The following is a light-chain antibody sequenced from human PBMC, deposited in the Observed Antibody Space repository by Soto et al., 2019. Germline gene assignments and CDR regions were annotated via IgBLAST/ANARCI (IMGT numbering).Light chain of an antibody. CDR2: ENN. J-gene: IGLJ1*01. CDR1: SSNIGAGYE. Sequence: QSVLTQPPSVSEPPGQRVTISCTGSSSNIGAGYEAHWYQQVPGTAPKLLIYENNNRPSGVPDRFSGSKSGTSASLAITGLQAEDEAEYHCQSYDSSLSGYVFGTGTKLTVL. CDR3: QSYDSSLSGYV. V-gene: IGLV1-40*01.